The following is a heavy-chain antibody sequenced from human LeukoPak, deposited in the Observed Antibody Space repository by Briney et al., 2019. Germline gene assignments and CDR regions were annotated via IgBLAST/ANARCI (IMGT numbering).Heavy chain of an antibody. V-gene: IGHV4-59*01. Sequence: PSETLSLTCTVSGGSISSYYWSWIRQPPGKGLEWIGYIYYSGSTNYNPSLKSRVTISVDTSKNQFSLKLSSVTAADTAVYYCARAYGDYHFFDYWGQGTLVTVSS. J-gene: IGHJ4*02. CDR3: ARAYGDYHFFDY. D-gene: IGHD4-17*01. CDR1: GGSISSYY. CDR2: IYYSGST.